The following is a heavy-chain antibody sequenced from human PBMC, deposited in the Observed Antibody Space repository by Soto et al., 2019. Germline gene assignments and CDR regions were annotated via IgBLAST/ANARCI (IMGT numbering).Heavy chain of an antibody. CDR1: GFTFSNYG. CDR3: AKDDY. J-gene: IGHJ4*02. V-gene: IGHV3-30*18. Sequence: QVQLVEFGGGVVQPGRSLRLSCAASGFTFSNYGMHWVRQAPGKGLEWVAVISYDGSNKYYGDSVKGRFTISRDNSKNTLYLQMNSLRAEDTAVYYCAKDDYGGQGTLVTVSS. CDR2: ISYDGSNK.